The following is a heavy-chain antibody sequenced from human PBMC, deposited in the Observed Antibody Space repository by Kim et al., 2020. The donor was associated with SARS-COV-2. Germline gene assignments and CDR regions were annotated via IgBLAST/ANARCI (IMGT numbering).Heavy chain of an antibody. CDR3: TPYYYGSGSHYNVIGLGY. Sequence: GGSLRLSCAASGFTFSNAWMSWVRQAPGKGLEWVGRIKSKSDGGTTDYAAPVKGRFTISRDDSKNTVYLQMNSLKTEDTAVYYCTPYYYGSGSHYNVIGLGYWGQGTLVTVSS. D-gene: IGHD3-10*01. CDR1: GFTFSNAW. J-gene: IGHJ4*02. V-gene: IGHV3-15*01. CDR2: IKSKSDGGTT.